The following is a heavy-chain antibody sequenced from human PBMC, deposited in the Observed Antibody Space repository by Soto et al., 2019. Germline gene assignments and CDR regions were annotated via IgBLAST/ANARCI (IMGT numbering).Heavy chain of an antibody. CDR2: IIPIFGTA. CDR3: ARNYDFWSGLDNWFDP. Sequence: SVKVSCKASGGTFSSYAISWVRQARGQGLEWMGGIIPIFGTANYAQKFQGRVTITADESTSTAYMELSSLRSEDTAVYYCARNYDFWSGLDNWFDPWGQGTLVTVSS. J-gene: IGHJ5*02. D-gene: IGHD3-3*01. V-gene: IGHV1-69*13. CDR1: GGTFSSYA.